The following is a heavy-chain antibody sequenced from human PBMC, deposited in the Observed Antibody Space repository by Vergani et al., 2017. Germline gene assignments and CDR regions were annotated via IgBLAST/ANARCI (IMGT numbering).Heavy chain of an antibody. CDR3: ARESCSGGSCFSYDY. J-gene: IGHJ4*02. CDR2: IYYSGST. V-gene: IGHV4-59*11. Sequence: QVQLQESGPGLVKPSETLSLTCTVSGGSISSHYWSWIRQPPGKGLEWIGYIYYSGSTNYNPSLKSRVTISVDTSKNQFSLKLSSVTAADTAVYYCARESCSGGSCFSYDYWGQGTLVTVSS. D-gene: IGHD2-15*01. CDR1: GGSISSHY.